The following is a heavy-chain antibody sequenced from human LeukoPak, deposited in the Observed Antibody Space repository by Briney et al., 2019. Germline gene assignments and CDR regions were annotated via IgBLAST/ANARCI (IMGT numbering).Heavy chain of an antibody. J-gene: IGHJ5*02. CDR1: GYSISSGYY. D-gene: IGHD6-13*01. CDR3: ARSRIAAAFVRGWFDP. Sequence: PSETLSLTCAVSGYSISSGYYWGWIRQPPGKGLEWIGSIYHSGSTYYNPSLKSRVTMSVDTSKNQFSLKLSSVTAADTAVYYCARSRIAAAFVRGWFDPWGQGTLVTVSS. CDR2: IYHSGST. V-gene: IGHV4-38-2*01.